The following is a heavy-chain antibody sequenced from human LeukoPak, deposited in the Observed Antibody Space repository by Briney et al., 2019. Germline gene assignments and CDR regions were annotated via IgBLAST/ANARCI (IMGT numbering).Heavy chain of an antibody. CDR3: VRGWLPGGYFDY. J-gene: IGHJ4*02. CDR2: IYHSGST. CDR1: GYSISSGYY. Sequence: SETLSLTCTVSGYSISSGYYCGWIRQPPGKGLEWIGSIYHSGSTYYNPSLKSRVTISVDTSKNQFSLKLSSVTAADTAVYYCVRGWLPGGYFDYWGQGTLATVSS. D-gene: IGHD3-16*01. V-gene: IGHV4-38-2*02.